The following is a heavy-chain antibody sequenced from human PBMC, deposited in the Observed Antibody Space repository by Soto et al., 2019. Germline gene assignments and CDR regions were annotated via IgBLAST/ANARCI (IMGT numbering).Heavy chain of an antibody. CDR2: ISVGXSNI. D-gene: IGHD2-8*01. V-gene: IGHV3-21*01. J-gene: IGHJ3*02. Sequence: GGSLILCRTAWGFRFSSYSMXWVRHVPGKGLEWVSSISVGXSNIHYSYSVKGRFTNSRDNAKNSLYLQMNSLRGEDKAVYYCARDNAPIPLMVYAIGAQDACEIWGQGTMVTV. CDR1: GFRFSSYS. CDR3: ARDNAPIPLMVYAIGAQDACEI.